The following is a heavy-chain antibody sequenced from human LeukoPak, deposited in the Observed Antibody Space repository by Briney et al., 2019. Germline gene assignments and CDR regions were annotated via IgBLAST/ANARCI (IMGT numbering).Heavy chain of an antibody. Sequence: GGSLRLSCAASGFTFSGYAMHWVRQAPGKGLVWVSRINSDGSSTIYADSVKGRFTLSRDNAKNTLYVQMNTLRAEDTAVYYCARGLAVAGTQASDIWGQGTMVTVSS. CDR1: GFTFSGYA. V-gene: IGHV3-74*01. CDR2: INSDGSST. CDR3: ARGLAVAGTQASDI. D-gene: IGHD6-19*01. J-gene: IGHJ3*02.